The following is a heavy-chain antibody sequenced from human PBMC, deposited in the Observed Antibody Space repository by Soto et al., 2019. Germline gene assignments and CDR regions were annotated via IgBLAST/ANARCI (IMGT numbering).Heavy chain of an antibody. J-gene: IGHJ3*01. D-gene: IGHD3-22*01. Sequence: RGDLRLPCAASALSLIHTWMLLGRHAPGKGMEGVSYIGLGSSTKYYADSVEGRFTISRDNAKNSLYLQMNSLRAEDTAVYYCARDQLYYYDISGRPLNAFDVWGQGTMVSVSS. CDR1: ALSLIHTW. CDR3: ARDQLYYYDISGRPLNAFDV. V-gene: IGHV3-48*01. CDR2: IGLGSSTK.